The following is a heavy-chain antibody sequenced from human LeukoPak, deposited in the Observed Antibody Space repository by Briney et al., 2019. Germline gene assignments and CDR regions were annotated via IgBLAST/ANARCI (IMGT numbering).Heavy chain of an antibody. CDR3: ARLNYYYDSSGYETDY. CDR2: IYYSGST. V-gene: IGHV4-39*01. CDR1: GGSFSSYY. J-gene: IGHJ4*02. Sequence: PSETLSLTCAVYGGSFSSYYWGWIRQPPGKGLEWIGSIYYSGSTYYNPSLKSRVTISVDTSKNQFSLKLSSVTAADTAVYYCARLNYYYDSSGYETDYWGQGTLVTVSS. D-gene: IGHD3-22*01.